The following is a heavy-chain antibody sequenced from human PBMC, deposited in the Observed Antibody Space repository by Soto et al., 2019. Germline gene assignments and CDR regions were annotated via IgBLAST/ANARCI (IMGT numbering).Heavy chain of an antibody. J-gene: IGHJ6*03. CDR2: ISYDGSNK. CDR3: AKERRIADYGDYSLGPMDV. D-gene: IGHD4-17*01. CDR1: GFTFSSYG. Sequence: GGSLRLSCAASGFTFSSYGMHWVRQAPGKGLEWVAVISYDGSNKYYADSVKGRFTISRDNSKNTLYLQMNSLRAEDTAVYYCAKERRIADYGDYSLGPMDVWGKGTTVTVSS. V-gene: IGHV3-30*18.